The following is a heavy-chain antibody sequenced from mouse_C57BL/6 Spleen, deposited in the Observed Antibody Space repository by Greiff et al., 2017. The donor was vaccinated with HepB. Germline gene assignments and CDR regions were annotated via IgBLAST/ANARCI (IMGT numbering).Heavy chain of an antibody. J-gene: IGHJ1*03. CDR2: IDPSDSYT. Sequence: QVQLQQPGAELVMPGASVKLSCKASGYTFTSYWMHWVKQRPGQGLEWIGEIDPSDSYTNYNQKFKGKSTLTVDKSSSTAYMQLSSLTSEDSAVYYCARGGGYYGSSHHWYFDVWGTGTTVTVSS. D-gene: IGHD1-1*01. CDR3: ARGGGYYGSSHHWYFDV. CDR1: GYTFTSYW. V-gene: IGHV1-69*01.